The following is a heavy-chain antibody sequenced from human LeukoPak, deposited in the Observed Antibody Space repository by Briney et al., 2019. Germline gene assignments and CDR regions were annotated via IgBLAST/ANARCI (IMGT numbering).Heavy chain of an antibody. CDR3: ARRDYYYYGMDV. J-gene: IGHJ6*02. CDR1: GGSISSYY. D-gene: IGHD2-21*01. Sequence: SETLSLTCTVSGGSISSYYWSWIRQPPGKALEWIGYIYYSGSTNYNPSLKSRVTISVDTSKNQFSLKLSSVTAADTAVYYCARRDYYYYGMDVWGQGTTVTVSS. CDR2: IYYSGST. V-gene: IGHV4-59*08.